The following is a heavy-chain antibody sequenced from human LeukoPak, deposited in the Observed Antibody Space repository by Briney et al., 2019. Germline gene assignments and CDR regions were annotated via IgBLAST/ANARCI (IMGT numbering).Heavy chain of an antibody. D-gene: IGHD2/OR15-2a*01. V-gene: IGHV3-30*18. J-gene: IGHJ4*02. CDR1: GFTFSSYG. Sequence: GRSLRLSCAASGFTFSSYGMHWVRQAPGKGLEWVAVISYDGSNKYYADSVKGRFTISRDNSKSTLYLQMNSLRAEDTAVYYCAKFVGMNVIHDVFDYWGQGTLVTVSS. CDR3: AKFVGMNVIHDVFDY. CDR2: ISYDGSNK.